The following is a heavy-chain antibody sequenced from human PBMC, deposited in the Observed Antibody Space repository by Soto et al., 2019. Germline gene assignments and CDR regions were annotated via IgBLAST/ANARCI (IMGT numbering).Heavy chain of an antibody. CDR2: IYYSGST. V-gene: IGHV4-39*01. Sequence: QLQLQESGPGLVKPSETLSLTCTVSGGSISSSSYYWGWIRQPPGKGLEWIGSIYYSGSTYYNPSLKSRVTISVDTSKNQFSLKLSSVTAADTAVYYCARHLSGLRVDYWGQGTLVTVSS. J-gene: IGHJ4*02. D-gene: IGHD1-1*01. CDR3: ARHLSGLRVDY. CDR1: GGSISSSSYY.